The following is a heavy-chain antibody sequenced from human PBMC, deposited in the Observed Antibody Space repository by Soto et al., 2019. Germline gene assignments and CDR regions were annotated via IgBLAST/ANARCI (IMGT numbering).Heavy chain of an antibody. J-gene: IGHJ5*02. CDR1: GGTFSSYA. D-gene: IGHD2-15*01. Sequence: SVKVSCKASGGTFSSYAISWVRQAPGQGLEWMGGIIPIFGTANYAQKFQGRVTITADESTSTAYMELSSLRSEDTAVYYCARDLRPPYCSGGSCYSNWFDPWGQGTLVTVSS. V-gene: IGHV1-69*13. CDR2: IIPIFGTA. CDR3: ARDLRPPYCSGGSCYSNWFDP.